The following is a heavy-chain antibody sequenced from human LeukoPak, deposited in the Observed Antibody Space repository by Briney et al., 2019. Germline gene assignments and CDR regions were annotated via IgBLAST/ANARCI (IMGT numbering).Heavy chain of an antibody. CDR3: TTDWTPTFDY. CDR2: IKSKTDGGTT. Sequence: GGSLRLSCTASGFTFGDYAMSWVRQAPGKGLEWVGRIKSKTDGGTTDYAAPVKGGFTISRDDSKNTLYLQMNSLKTEDTAVYYCTTDWTPTFDYWGQGTLVTVSS. V-gene: IGHV3-15*01. CDR1: GFTFGDYA. J-gene: IGHJ4*02. D-gene: IGHD3/OR15-3a*01.